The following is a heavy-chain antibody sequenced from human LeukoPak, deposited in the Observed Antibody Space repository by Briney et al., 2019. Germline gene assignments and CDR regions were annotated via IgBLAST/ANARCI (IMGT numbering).Heavy chain of an antibody. CDR1: GFNFGSYY. CDR2: ISDSGGSI. V-gene: IGHV3-23*01. Sequence: PGGSLRLSCAASGFNFGSYYMTWVRQAPGKGLEWVSVISDSGGSIYYADSVKGRFTVSRDNSRNTLYLQMNSLRAEDTALYYCAKKIGTGPGHNWFDPWGQGTLATVSS. J-gene: IGHJ5*02. D-gene: IGHD2-8*02. CDR3: AKKIGTGPGHNWFDP.